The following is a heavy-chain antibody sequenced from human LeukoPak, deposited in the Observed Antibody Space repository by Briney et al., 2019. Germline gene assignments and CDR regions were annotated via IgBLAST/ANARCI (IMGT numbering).Heavy chain of an antibody. CDR1: GFTFSSYA. CDR2: ISGSGGST. Sequence: GGSLRLSCAASGFTFSSYAMGWVRQAPGKGLEWVSAISGSGGSTYYADSVKGRFTISRDNSKNTLYLQMNSLRAEDTAVYYCARSYGSGTPGKYGMDVWGKGTTVTVSS. D-gene: IGHD3-10*01. V-gene: IGHV3-23*01. J-gene: IGHJ6*04. CDR3: ARSYGSGTPGKYGMDV.